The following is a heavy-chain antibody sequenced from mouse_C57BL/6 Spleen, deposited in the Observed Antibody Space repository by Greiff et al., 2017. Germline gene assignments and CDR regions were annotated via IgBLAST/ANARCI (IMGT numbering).Heavy chain of an antibody. V-gene: IGHV1-18*01. CDR3: ARNYYYGSSYGYWYFDV. D-gene: IGHD1-1*01. CDR1: GYTFTDYN. J-gene: IGHJ1*03. Sequence: EVQLQESGPELVKPGASVKIPCKASGYTFTDYNMDWVKQSHGKSLEWIGDINPNNGGTIYNQKFKGKATLTVDKSSSTAYMELRSLTSEDTAVYYCARNYYYGSSYGYWYFDVWGTGTTVTVSS. CDR2: INPNNGGT.